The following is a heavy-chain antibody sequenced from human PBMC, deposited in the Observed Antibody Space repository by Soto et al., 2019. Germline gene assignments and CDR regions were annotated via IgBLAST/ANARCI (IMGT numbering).Heavy chain of an antibody. CDR2: INHSGST. CDR1: GGSFSGYY. D-gene: IGHD5-12*01. CDR3: ARGGRSDSGYDWFDP. Sequence: SETLSLTCAVYGGSFSGYYWSWIRQPPGKGLEWIGEINHSGSTNYNPSLKSRVTISVDTSKNQFSLKLSSVTAADTAVYYCARGGRSDSGYDWFDPWGHGTLVTVSS. J-gene: IGHJ5*02. V-gene: IGHV4-34*01.